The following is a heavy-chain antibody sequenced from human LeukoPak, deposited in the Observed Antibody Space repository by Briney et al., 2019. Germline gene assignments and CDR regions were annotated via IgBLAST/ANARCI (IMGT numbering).Heavy chain of an antibody. Sequence: PGGSLRLSCAASGFTFSSYAMHWVRQAPGKGLEWVAVILYDGSNKYYADSVKGRFTISRDNSKNTLYLQMNSLRAEDTAVYYCARDPGIAAARTGYYFDYWGQGTLVTVSS. CDR1: GFTFSSYA. V-gene: IGHV3-30-3*01. CDR3: ARDPGIAAARTGYYFDY. CDR2: ILYDGSNK. D-gene: IGHD6-13*01. J-gene: IGHJ4*02.